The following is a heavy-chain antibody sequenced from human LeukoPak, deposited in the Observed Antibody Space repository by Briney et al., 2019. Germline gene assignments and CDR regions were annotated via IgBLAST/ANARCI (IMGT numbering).Heavy chain of an antibody. CDR1: GFTFSNYA. Sequence: GGSLRLSCGASGFTFSNYAMSWVRQAPGKGLEWVSDISGGGSTTYYADSVKGRFTISRDNSKNTLYLQMNSLRVEDTAVYYCAKDQEPYYDILTGRRGFFDHWGQGALVTVPS. D-gene: IGHD3-9*01. J-gene: IGHJ4*02. V-gene: IGHV3-23*01. CDR2: ISGGGSTT. CDR3: AKDQEPYYDILTGRRGFFDH.